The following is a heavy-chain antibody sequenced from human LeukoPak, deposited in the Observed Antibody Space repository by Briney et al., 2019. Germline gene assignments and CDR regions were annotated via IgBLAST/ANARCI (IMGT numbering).Heavy chain of an antibody. CDR2: IYYSGST. CDR1: GGSISSYY. D-gene: IGHD3-22*01. Sequence: SETLSLTCTVSGGSISSYYWSWIRQPPGKGLEWIGYIYYSGSTNYNPSLKSRVTISVDTSKNQFSLKLSSVTAADTAVYYCARESSSGGYYYFTTGAREPWSPSPQ. V-gene: IGHV4-59*01. J-gene: IGHJ4*02. CDR3: ARESSSGGYYYFTT.